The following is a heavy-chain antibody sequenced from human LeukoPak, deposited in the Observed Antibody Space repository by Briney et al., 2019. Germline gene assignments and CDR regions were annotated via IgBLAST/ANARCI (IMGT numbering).Heavy chain of an antibody. J-gene: IGHJ4*02. CDR3: ARLYTYGPDYYFDY. V-gene: IGHV4-59*01. Sequence: PSETLSLTCTVSGGSISSYYWTWIRQPPGKGLEWIGYIYYNGATNYKSSLKSRVTISVDTSKNLFSLKLSSVTAADTAVYYCARLYTYGPDYYFDYWGQGTLVTVSS. CDR1: GGSISSYY. CDR2: IYYNGAT. D-gene: IGHD5-18*01.